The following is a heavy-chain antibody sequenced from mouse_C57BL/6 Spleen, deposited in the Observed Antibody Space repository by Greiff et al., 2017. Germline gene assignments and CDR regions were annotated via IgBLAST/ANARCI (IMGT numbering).Heavy chain of an antibody. CDR3: TSKDYGSSYWFAY. V-gene: IGHV1-5*01. D-gene: IGHD1-1*01. CDR1: GYTFTSYW. Sequence: VQLQQSGTVLARPGASVKMSCKTSGYTFTSYWMHWVKQRPGQGLEWIGAIYPGNSDTSYNQKFKGKAKLTAVTSASTAYMELSSLTNEDSAVYYCTSKDYGSSYWFAYWGQGTLVTVSA. CDR2: IYPGNSDT. J-gene: IGHJ3*01.